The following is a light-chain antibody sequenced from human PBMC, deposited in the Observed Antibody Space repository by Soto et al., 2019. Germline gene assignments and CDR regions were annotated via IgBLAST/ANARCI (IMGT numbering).Light chain of an antibody. V-gene: IGKV3-20*01. CDR3: QQYGSSPPYT. CDR2: VAS. J-gene: IGKJ2*01. CDR1: QSVSSSY. Sequence: EIVLTQSPGTLSLSPGERATLSCRASQSVSSSYLAWYQQKPGQAPRLRIYVASSRATGIPDRFSGSGSGTEFTLTISRLEPEDFAVYYCQQYGSSPPYTFGQGTKLEIK.